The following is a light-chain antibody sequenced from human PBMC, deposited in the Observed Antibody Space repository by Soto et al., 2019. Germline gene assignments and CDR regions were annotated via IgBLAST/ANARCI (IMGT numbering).Light chain of an antibody. CDR2: DAS. Sequence: EIVLTQSPDTLSLSPGERATLSCRASQSVRSNYLAWYQQKPGQAPRFLIYDASSRATGIPDRFSGGGSGTDFTLTISRLEPEDFAVYYCQQYGSSPLTFGGGTKVEIK. CDR3: QQYGSSPLT. CDR1: QSVRSNY. J-gene: IGKJ4*01. V-gene: IGKV3-20*01.